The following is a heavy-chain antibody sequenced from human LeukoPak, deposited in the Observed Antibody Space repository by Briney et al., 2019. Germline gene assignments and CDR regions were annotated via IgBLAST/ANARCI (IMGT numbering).Heavy chain of an antibody. J-gene: IGHJ4*02. CDR2: IIPIFGTA. V-gene: IGHV1-69*13. CDR1: GGTFSSYA. Sequence: SVKVSCKASGGTFSSYAISWVRQAPGQGLEWMGGIIPIFGTANYAQKFQGRVTVTADESTSTAYMELSSLRSEDTAVYYCARVGVGGSYYYYFDYWGQGTLVTVSS. CDR3: ARVGVGGSYYYYFDY. D-gene: IGHD1-26*01.